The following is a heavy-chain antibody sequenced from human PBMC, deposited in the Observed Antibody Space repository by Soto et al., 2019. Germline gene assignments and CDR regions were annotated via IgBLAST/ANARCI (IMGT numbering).Heavy chain of an antibody. CDR1: GFTFSSYG. CDR3: ARDCPFEVTTQNALDY. D-gene: IGHD4-17*01. Sequence: GGSLRLSCAASGFTFSSYGMHWVRQAPGKGLEWVAVIWYDGSNKYYADSVKGRFTISRDNSKNTLYLQMNSLRAEDTAVYYCARDCPFEVTTQNALDYWGQGTLVTVSS. CDR2: IWYDGSNK. J-gene: IGHJ4*02. V-gene: IGHV3-33*01.